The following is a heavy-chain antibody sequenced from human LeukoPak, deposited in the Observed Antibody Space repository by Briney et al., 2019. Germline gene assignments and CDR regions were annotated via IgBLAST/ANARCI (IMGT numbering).Heavy chain of an antibody. D-gene: IGHD2-2*01. CDR3: ARDIRYLYCSSTSCRSTRDAFDI. Sequence: ASVKVSCKASGYTFTGYYMHWVRQAPGQGLEWMGWINPNSGGTNYAQKFQGRVTMTRDTSISTAYMELSRLRSDDTAVYYCARDIRYLYCSSTSCRSTRDAFDIWRQGTMVTVSS. J-gene: IGHJ3*02. CDR2: INPNSGGT. CDR1: GYTFTGYY. V-gene: IGHV1-2*02.